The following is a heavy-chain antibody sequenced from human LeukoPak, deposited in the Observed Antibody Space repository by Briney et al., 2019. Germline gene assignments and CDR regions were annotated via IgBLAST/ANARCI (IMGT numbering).Heavy chain of an antibody. J-gene: IGHJ4*02. CDR1: GCTFSNYG. Sequence: RGSLTISFTASGCTFSNYGMPWVRPAPGKGLEWVAVISYDGSNKYYADSVKGRFTISRDNSKNTLYLQMNSLRAEDTAVYYCAKGSSSSGWYGVDDYRGQGTLVSVSS. V-gene: IGHV3-30*18. D-gene: IGHD6-19*01. CDR3: AKGSSSSGWYGVDDY. CDR2: ISYDGSNK.